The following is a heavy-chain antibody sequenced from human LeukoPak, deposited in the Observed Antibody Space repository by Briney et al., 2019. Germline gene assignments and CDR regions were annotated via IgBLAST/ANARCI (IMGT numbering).Heavy chain of an antibody. Sequence: SETLSLTCTVSGVSISSGGYHWSWIRQRPEKGLEWIGYIYYSGSTCYNPSLKIRVTISVDTSKNQFSLRLSSVTAADTGIYYCARRSSGWQVDFDYWGQGTLVTVSS. J-gene: IGHJ4*02. CDR1: GVSISSGGYH. D-gene: IGHD6-19*01. V-gene: IGHV4-61*08. CDR2: IYYSGST. CDR3: ARRSSGWQVDFDY.